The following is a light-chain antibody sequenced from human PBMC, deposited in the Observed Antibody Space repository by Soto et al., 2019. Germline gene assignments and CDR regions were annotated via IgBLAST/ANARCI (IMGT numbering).Light chain of an antibody. Sequence: QSALTQPASVSGSPGQSITISCTGTSSDVGSYNYVSWYQQHPGKVPKLMIYEVSNRPSGVSNRFSGSKSGNTASLTISGLQADDEVDYYCSSYTTSSTRVFGGGTQLTVL. CDR2: EVS. CDR1: SSDVGSYNY. J-gene: IGLJ3*02. V-gene: IGLV2-14*01. CDR3: SSYTTSSTRV.